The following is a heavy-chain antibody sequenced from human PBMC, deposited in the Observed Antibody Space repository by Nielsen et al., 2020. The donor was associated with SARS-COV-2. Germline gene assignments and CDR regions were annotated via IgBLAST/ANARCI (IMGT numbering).Heavy chain of an antibody. CDR1: GFTFNTYA. Sequence: GESLKISCAASGFTFNTYAMNWVRQAPGKGLEWVAYISASSANIHYAASVNGRFTVSRDNAKNSLYLQMNNLRDEDTAVYYCASVPSYASSWLHYFDFWGQGTLVTVSS. CDR3: ASVPSYASSWLHYFDF. J-gene: IGHJ4*02. D-gene: IGHD5-12*01. CDR2: ISASSANI. V-gene: IGHV3-48*02.